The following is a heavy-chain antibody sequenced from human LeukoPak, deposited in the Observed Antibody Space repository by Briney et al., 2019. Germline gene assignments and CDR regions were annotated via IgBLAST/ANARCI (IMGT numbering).Heavy chain of an antibody. V-gene: IGHV1-2*02. Sequence: GXEXMGSINPTSGGTNYPQTFPRSLPITSDTSITTAYIDLTRLTSADTAVYYCARDQSGSSYTTDYWGQGTLVTVSS. J-gene: IGHJ4*02. CDR3: ARDQSGSSYTTDY. CDR2: INPTSGGT. D-gene: IGHD6-6*01.